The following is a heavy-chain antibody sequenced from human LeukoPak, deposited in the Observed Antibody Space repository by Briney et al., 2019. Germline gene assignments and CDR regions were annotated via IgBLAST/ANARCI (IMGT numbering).Heavy chain of an antibody. CDR1: GGSFSGYY. V-gene: IGHV4-34*01. Sequence: SETLSRTCAVYGGSFSGYYWSWIRQPPGKGREWIGEINHSGSTNYNPSLKSRVTISVDTSKNQFSLKLSSVTAADTAVYYCARWVPHCSSTSCYVYYFDYWGQGTLVTVSS. D-gene: IGHD2-2*01. CDR3: ARWVPHCSSTSCYVYYFDY. CDR2: INHSGST. J-gene: IGHJ4*02.